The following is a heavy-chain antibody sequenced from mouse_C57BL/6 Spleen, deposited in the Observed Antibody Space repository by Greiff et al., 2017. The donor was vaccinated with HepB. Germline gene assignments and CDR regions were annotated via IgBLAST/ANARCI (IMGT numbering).Heavy chain of an antibody. CDR2: INPNNGGT. D-gene: IGHD2-4*01. Sequence: VQLQQSGSELVKPGASVKISCKASGYTFTDYYMNWVKQSHGKSLEWIGDINPNNGGTSYNQKFKGKATLTVDKSSSTAYMELRSLTSEDSAVYYCARNYYDYSYYAMDYWGQGTSVTVSS. CDR1: GYTFTDYY. V-gene: IGHV1-26*01. J-gene: IGHJ4*01. CDR3: ARNYYDYSYYAMDY.